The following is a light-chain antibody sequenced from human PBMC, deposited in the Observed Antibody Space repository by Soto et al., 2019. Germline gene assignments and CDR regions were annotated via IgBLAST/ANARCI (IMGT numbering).Light chain of an antibody. CDR1: SSDVGGYIY. CDR3: SSYTTSSSYV. J-gene: IGLJ1*01. V-gene: IGLV2-14*01. Sequence: QSVLTQPASVSGSPGQSITISCTGTSSDVGGYIYVSWYQQHPGKAPKLMIYDVTSRPSGVSYRFSGSKSGNTASLTISGLQAEDEADYCCSSYTTSSSYVFXTGTKVTVL. CDR2: DVT.